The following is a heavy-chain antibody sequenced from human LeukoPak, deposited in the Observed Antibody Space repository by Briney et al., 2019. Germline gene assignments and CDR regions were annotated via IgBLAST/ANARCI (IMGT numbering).Heavy chain of an antibody. V-gene: IGHV4-34*01. J-gene: IGHJ4*02. CDR2: INHGGST. D-gene: IGHD6-6*01. CDR3: AWGGSSPIHFDY. Sequence: SETLSLTCAVYGGSFSGYYGSWIRQPPGKGLEWIGEINHGGSTNYNPSLKSRVTTSVDTSKNQFSLQLSSVTAADTAVYYCAWGGSSPIHFDYWGQETLVTVS. CDR1: GGSFSGYY.